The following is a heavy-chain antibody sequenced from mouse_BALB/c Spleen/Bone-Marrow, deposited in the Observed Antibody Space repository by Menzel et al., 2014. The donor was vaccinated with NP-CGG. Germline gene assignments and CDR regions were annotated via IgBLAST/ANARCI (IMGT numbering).Heavy chain of an antibody. CDR2: IDPANGNT. CDR3: XXXXXXXXX. V-gene: IGHV14-3*02. CDR1: GFNIKDTY. J-gene: IGHJ2*01. Sequence: EVKLQESGAELVKPGASVKLSCTASGFNIKDTYMHWVKQRPEQGLEWIGRIDPANGNTKYDPKFQGKATITADTSSNTAYLQLXSLTSEDTAVYXXXXXXXXXXXXGQGTTLTVSS.